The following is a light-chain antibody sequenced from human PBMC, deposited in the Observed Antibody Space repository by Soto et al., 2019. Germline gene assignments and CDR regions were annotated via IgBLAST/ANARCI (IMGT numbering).Light chain of an antibody. CDR2: EVK. J-gene: IGLJ2*01. CDR3: STYASSSTFL. CDR1: GDDVGGFDY. Sequence: QAVLTQPASVSGSPGQSITISCTGTGDDVGGFDYVSWYQQHAGNGPKLIIFEVKNRPSGVSNRFSGSKSGNTATLTISGLQAEDEAHYFCSTYASSSTFLFGGGTKLTVL. V-gene: IGLV2-14*01.